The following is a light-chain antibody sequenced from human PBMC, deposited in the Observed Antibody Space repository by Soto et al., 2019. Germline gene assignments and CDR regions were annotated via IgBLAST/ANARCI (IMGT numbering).Light chain of an antibody. J-gene: IGLJ3*02. Sequence: QSVLTQPPSASATPGQRVTISCSGSSSNIGSNTVNWYQQLPGTAPKLLIYKSNQRPSGVPDRFSGSKSGTSASLAISGLQSGDEADYYCAAWDDSLNGRVFGGGTKLTVL. CDR3: AAWDDSLNGRV. CDR1: SSNIGSNT. CDR2: KSN. V-gene: IGLV1-44*01.